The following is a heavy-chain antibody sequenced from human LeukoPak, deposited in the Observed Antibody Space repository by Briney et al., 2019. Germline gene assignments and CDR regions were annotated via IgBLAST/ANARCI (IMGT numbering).Heavy chain of an antibody. V-gene: IGHV4-59*12. D-gene: IGHD2/OR15-2a*01. CDR2: ISYSEST. CDR1: GSSISSYY. J-gene: IGHJ4*02. Sequence: SETLSLTCSVSGSSISSYYWSWIRQPPGKGLEWIGYISYSESTNYNPSLESRVTMSVDMSENHISLKLTSVTAADTAVYYCAREGGFYRPLDYSGQGTLVIVSS. CDR3: AREGGFYRPLDY.